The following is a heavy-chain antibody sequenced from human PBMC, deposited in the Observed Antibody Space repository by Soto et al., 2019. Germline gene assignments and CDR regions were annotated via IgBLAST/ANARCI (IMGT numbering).Heavy chain of an antibody. V-gene: IGHV4-31*02. Sequence: TLSLTWTVSGGSISSGGYYWIWILQHPGKGLEWIGYIYYSGSTYYNPSLKSRVTISVDTSKNQFSLKLSSVTAADTAVYYCARHYNSGYDLGYYYGMDVWGQGTTVTVSS. CDR2: IYYSGST. D-gene: IGHD5-12*01. J-gene: IGHJ6*02. CDR3: ARHYNSGYDLGYYYGMDV. CDR1: GGSISSGGYY.